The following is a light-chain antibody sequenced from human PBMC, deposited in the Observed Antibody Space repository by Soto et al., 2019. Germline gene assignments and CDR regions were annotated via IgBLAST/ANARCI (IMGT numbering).Light chain of an antibody. V-gene: IGKV1-5*01. J-gene: IGKJ1*01. Sequence: IQMTQSPSTLSASVADKVTITCRTSQTISFSWAWYQQKPGKAPKLLLYDASTLQSGVRSRFSGSESGTEFILTISGLQPDDFATYYCQQYHGYSLTFGQGPKVEI. CDR1: QTISFS. CDR2: DAS. CDR3: QQYHGYSLT.